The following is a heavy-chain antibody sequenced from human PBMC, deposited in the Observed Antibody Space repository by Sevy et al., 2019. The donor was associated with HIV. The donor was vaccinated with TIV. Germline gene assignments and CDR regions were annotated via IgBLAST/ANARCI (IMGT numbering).Heavy chain of an antibody. D-gene: IGHD5-12*01. CDR2: IKQDGSEK. CDR1: GFSFSSYW. V-gene: IGHV3-7*01. Sequence: GGSLRLSCVVSGFSFSSYWMSWVRQVPGKGLEWVANIKQDGSEKDYVDSVKGRFTISRDNAKNSLYLQMNSLRAEDTAVYYCARVVGSYYDWTVDCYFDSWGQGTLVTVSS. J-gene: IGHJ4*02. CDR3: ARVVGSYYDWTVDCYFDS.